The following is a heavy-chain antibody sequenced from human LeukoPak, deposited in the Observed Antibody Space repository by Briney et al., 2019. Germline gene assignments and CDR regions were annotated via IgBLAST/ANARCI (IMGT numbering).Heavy chain of an antibody. J-gene: IGHJ4*02. Sequence: GGSLRLSCAASGFTFRSYGMSWVRQAPGKGLEWVSTINNSGGRTYYAGSVKGRFTISRDNSKNTLYLQMNSLTAEDTAIYYCAKGTLAVAALFDYWGQGSLVTVSS. CDR3: AKGTLAVAALFDY. D-gene: IGHD6-19*01. CDR2: INNSGGRT. V-gene: IGHV3-23*01. CDR1: GFTFRSYG.